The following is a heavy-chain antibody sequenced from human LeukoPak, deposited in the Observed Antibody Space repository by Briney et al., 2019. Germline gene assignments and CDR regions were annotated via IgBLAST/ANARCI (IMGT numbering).Heavy chain of an antibody. CDR1: GGSVNSYY. J-gene: IGHJ4*02. V-gene: IGHV4-59*02. CDR2: IYYSGTT. CDR3: ARDRFGVTDY. Sequence: PETLSLTCTVSGGSVNSYYWSWIRLPPGKGLEWIGYIYYSGTTNYNPSLKSRVTISLDTSKNQFSLKLSSVTTADTAVYYCARDRFGVTDYWGQGTLVTVSS. D-gene: IGHD3-16*01.